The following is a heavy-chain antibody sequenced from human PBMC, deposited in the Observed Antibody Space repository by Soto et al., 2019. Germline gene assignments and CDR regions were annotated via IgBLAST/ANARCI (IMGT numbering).Heavy chain of an antibody. CDR1: GGSTSSDNY. CDR3: AIEGGESSDGLYYFDS. J-gene: IGHJ4*02. CDR2: IYYSGNT. D-gene: IGHD3-16*01. Sequence: SETLSLTCTVSGGSTSSDNYWSWIRQPPGKGLEWIGHIYYSGNTDYNPSLKSRLAISIDTSKNQFSLKLSSVTAADTAVYFCAIEGGESSDGLYYFDSWGQGSLVTVSS. V-gene: IGHV4-30-4*01.